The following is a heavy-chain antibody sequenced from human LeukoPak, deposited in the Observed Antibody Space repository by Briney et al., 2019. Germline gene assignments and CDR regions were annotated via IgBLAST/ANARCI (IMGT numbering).Heavy chain of an antibody. Sequence: SETLSLTCAVSGGSISSSSWWGWVRQPPGKGLEWIGEIYHSGSTNYNPSLKSRVTISVDKSKNQFSLKLSSVTAADTAVYYCASTRGSSASRGFDIWGQGTMVTVSS. V-gene: IGHV4-4*02. CDR2: IYHSGST. CDR3: ASTRGSSASRGFDI. J-gene: IGHJ3*02. CDR1: GGSISSSSW. D-gene: IGHD3-16*01.